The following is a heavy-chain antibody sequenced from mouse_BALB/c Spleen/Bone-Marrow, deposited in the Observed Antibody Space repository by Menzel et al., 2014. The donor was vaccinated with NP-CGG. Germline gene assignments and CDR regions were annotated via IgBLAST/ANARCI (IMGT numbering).Heavy chain of an antibody. CDR1: GYTFTEST. Sequence: VELMESGPELVKPGASVKISCKTSGYTFTESTINWVKQSHGKSLEWIGGIHPHNGATGYNQKFKGKATLTVDKSSSTAYLELRSLTSDDSAVYYCARRDYGPAWFTYWGQGTLVTVSA. CDR3: ARRDYGPAWFTY. J-gene: IGHJ3*01. V-gene: IGHV1-18*01. CDR2: IHPHNGAT. D-gene: IGHD1-1*01.